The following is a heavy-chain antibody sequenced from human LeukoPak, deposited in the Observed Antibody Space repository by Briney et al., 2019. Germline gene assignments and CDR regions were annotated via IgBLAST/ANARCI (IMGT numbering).Heavy chain of an antibody. D-gene: IGHD1-14*01. CDR1: GFTLSRYW. CDR2: INEDGGER. V-gene: IGHV3-7*01. J-gene: IGHJ4*02. Sequence: PGGSLRLSCAASGFTLSRYWMSWVRQAPGKGLEWVANINEDGGERHYVDTVKGRFTTSRDNAKNSLYLQMNSLRAEDTAVYYCARGGNLENWGRGTLVTVSS. CDR3: ARGGNLEN.